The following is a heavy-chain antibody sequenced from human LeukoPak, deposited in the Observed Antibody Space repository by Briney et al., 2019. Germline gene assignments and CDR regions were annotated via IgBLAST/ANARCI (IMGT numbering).Heavy chain of an antibody. CDR1: GFTFSSYA. CDR3: AREPTVTHEDYGMDV. CDR2: ISYDGSNK. Sequence: GGSLRLSCAASGFTFSSYAMHWVRQAPGKGLEWVAVISYDGSNKYYADSVKGRFTISRDNSKNTLYLQMNSLRAEDTAVYYCAREPTVTHEDYGMDVWGQGTTVTVSS. V-gene: IGHV3-30-3*01. D-gene: IGHD4-17*01. J-gene: IGHJ6*02.